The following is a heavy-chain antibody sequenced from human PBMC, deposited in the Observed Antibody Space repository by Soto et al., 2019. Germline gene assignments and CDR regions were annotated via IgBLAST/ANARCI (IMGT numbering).Heavy chain of an antibody. D-gene: IGHD6-13*01. V-gene: IGHV3-11*05. Sequence: QVQLVESGGGLVKPGGSLRLSCAVSGFTFSDYYMTWIRRAPGKGLEWVSYISSSTSHTNYADSVKGRFTISRDNDKNSLFLQMNSLRAEDTAVYYCARGRGAAADYFDFWGQGTLVTVSS. CDR1: GFTFSDYY. CDR2: ISSSTSHT. CDR3: ARGRGAAADYFDF. J-gene: IGHJ4*02.